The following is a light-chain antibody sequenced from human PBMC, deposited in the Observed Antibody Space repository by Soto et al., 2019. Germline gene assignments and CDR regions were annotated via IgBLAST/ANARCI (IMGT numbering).Light chain of an antibody. J-gene: IGKJ1*01. Sequence: EIVLTQSPATLSLSPGERATLSCRASQSVSNNYLAWYQQKPGQAPRLLIYGASNRATGIPDRFSGSGSGTDFTLTISSLEPEDFAVYYCQQYNNWPWTFGQGTKVDIK. CDR3: QQYNNWPWT. CDR2: GAS. V-gene: IGKV3-11*01. CDR1: QSVSNNY.